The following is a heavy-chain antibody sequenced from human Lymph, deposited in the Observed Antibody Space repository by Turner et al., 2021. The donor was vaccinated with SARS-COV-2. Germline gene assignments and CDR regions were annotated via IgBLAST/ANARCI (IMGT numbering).Heavy chain of an antibody. Sequence: QVQLQLWGAGLLKPSETLSLTCAVYGGSFSGYYWSWTRQPPGKGLEWIGEINHSGSTNCNPSLKSRVTISVDTSKNQFSLKLSSVTAADTAVYYCARGGVDTAMVRYYYYGMDVWGQGTTVTVSS. D-gene: IGHD5-18*01. CDR3: ARGGVDTAMVRYYYYGMDV. CDR1: GGSFSGYY. J-gene: IGHJ6*02. CDR2: INHSGST. V-gene: IGHV4-34*01.